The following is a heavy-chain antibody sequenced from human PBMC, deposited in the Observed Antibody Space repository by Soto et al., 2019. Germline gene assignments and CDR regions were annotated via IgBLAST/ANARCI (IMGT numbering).Heavy chain of an antibody. J-gene: IGHJ5*01. Sequence: QVQLLESGPGLVKPSQTLSLTCSVSGDSISSLDYFWAWIRQPPGQALEYIGYIYKSATTYYNPSFESRVAISVDTSKSQFSLNVTSVTAADPAVYFCARGRYCLTGRCFPNWFDSWGQGALVTVSS. CDR3: ARGRYCLTGRCFPNWFDS. CDR2: IYKSATT. CDR1: GDSISSLDYF. D-gene: IGHD7-27*01. V-gene: IGHV4-30-4*01.